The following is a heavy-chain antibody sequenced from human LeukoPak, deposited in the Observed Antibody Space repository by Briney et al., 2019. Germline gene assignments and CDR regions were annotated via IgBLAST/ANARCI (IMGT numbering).Heavy chain of an antibody. CDR3: ARQRQLWFGEAPYNWFDP. V-gene: IGHV1-69*13. CDR1: GGTFSSYA. CDR2: IIPIFGTA. D-gene: IGHD3-10*01. J-gene: IGHJ5*02. Sequence: SVKVSCKASGGTFSSYAISWVRQAPGQGLEWMGGIIPIFGTANYAQKFQGRVTITADESTSTAYMELSSLRSEDTAVYYCARQRQLWFGEAPYNWFDPWGQGTLVTVSS.